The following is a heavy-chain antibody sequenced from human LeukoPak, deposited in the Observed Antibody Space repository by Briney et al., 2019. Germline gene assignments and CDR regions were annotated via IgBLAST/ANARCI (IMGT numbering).Heavy chain of an antibody. V-gene: IGHV3-23*01. D-gene: IGHD6-6*01. CDR1: GFTFSDYY. J-gene: IGHJ4*02. CDR3: ARGFASIAALVDY. CDR2: ISGSGGST. Sequence: GGSLRLSCAASGFTFSDYYMSWIRQAPGKGLEWVSAISGSGGSTYYADSVKGRFTISRDNSKNTLYLQMNSLRAEDTAVYYCARGFASIAALVDYWGQGTLVTVSS.